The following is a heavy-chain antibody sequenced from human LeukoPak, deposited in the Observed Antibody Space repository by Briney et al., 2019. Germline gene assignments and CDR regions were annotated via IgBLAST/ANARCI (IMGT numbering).Heavy chain of an antibody. CDR2: IAYTGST. Sequence: SETLSLTCTVSGGSVSGGSISSYYWSWTRQPPGKGLEWIGFIAYTGSTNYNPSLKSRVTISVDTSKNQFSLKLSSVTAADTAVYYCARVGGGSKSYYYMDVWGKGTTVTVSS. CDR1: GGSVSGGSISSYY. CDR3: ARVGGGSKSYYYMDV. J-gene: IGHJ6*03. D-gene: IGHD4-11*01. V-gene: IGHV4-59*12.